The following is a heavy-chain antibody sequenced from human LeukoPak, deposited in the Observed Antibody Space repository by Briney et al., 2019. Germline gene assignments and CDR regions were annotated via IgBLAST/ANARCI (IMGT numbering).Heavy chain of an antibody. J-gene: IGHJ1*01. D-gene: IGHD6-19*01. CDR2: INPNSGGT. CDR3: ATQTSSGWPPDPIGGYFQH. CDR1: GYTFTGYY. Sequence: ASVKVSCKASGYTFTGYYMHWVRQAPGQGPEWMGWINPNSGGTNYAQKFQGRVTMTRDTSISTAYMELSRLRSDDTAVYYCATQTSSGWPPDPIGGYFQHWGQGTLVTVSS. V-gene: IGHV1-2*02.